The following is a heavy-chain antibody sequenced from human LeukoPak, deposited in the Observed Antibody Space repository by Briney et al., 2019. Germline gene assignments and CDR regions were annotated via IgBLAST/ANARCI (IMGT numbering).Heavy chain of an antibody. CDR2: IYHSGST. J-gene: IGHJ4*02. Sequence: SETLSLTCTVSGGSISSYYWSWIRQPPGKGLEWIGFIYHSGSTYYNPSLKSRVTISVDRSKNQFSLKLSSVTAADTAVYYCARSIVVVPAATGPFDYWGQGTLVTVSS. CDR3: ARSIVVVPAATGPFDY. V-gene: IGHV4-59*12. D-gene: IGHD2-2*01. CDR1: GGSISSYY.